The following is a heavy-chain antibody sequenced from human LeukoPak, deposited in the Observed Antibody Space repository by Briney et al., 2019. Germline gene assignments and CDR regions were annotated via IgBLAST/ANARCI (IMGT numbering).Heavy chain of an antibody. CDR3: ARGWLEQLFDS. D-gene: IGHD5-24*01. J-gene: IGHJ4*02. V-gene: IGHV4-39*07. Sequence: SETLSLTCTVSGVSISSSSYYWGWIRQPPGKGLEWIGSIHYSGSTNYNPSLKSRVTISVDTSKNEFSLNLNSVTAADTAVYYCARGWLEQLFDSWGQGTLVTVSS. CDR1: GVSISSSSYY. CDR2: IHYSGST.